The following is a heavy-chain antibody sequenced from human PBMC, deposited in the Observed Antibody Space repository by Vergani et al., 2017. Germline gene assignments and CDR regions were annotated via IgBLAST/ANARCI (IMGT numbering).Heavy chain of an antibody. CDR2: IYSGGST. V-gene: IGHV3-53*04. CDR3: ARALGDDGYKHRFFDY. J-gene: IGHJ4*02. D-gene: IGHD5-24*01. Sequence: EVQLVESGGGLVQPGGSLRLSCAASGFTVSSNYMSWVRQAPGKGLEWVSVIYSGGSTYYADSVKGRFTISRDNSTNTLYLQMNSLGAEDTAVYYCARALGDDGYKHRFFDYWGQGTLVTVSS. CDR1: GFTVSSNY.